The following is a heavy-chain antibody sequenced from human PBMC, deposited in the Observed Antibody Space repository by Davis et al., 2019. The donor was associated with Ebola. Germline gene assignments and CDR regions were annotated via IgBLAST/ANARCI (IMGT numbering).Heavy chain of an antibody. CDR2: IYYSGST. CDR1: AGSISSYY. D-gene: IGHD5-24*01. V-gene: IGHV4-59*12. Sequence: MPSETLSLTCTVSAGSISSYYWSWIRQLPGKGLEWIGYIYYSGSTNYNPSLKSRVTISVDTSKNQFSLKLNSVTPEDTAVYYCARGLATIPFDYWGQGTLVTVSS. CDR3: ARGLATIPFDY. J-gene: IGHJ4*02.